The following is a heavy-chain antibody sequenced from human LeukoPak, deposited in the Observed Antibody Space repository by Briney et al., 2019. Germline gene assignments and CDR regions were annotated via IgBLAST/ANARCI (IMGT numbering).Heavy chain of an antibody. V-gene: IGHV1-69*04. CDR3: AEGQYGDSVDY. CDR2: IIPILGIA. D-gene: IGHD4-17*01. Sequence: ASVKVSCKASGGTFSSYAISWVRQAPGQGLEWMGRIIPILGIANYAQKFQGRVTITADKSTSTAYMELSSLRSEDTAVYYCAEGQYGDSVDYWGQGTLVTVSS. J-gene: IGHJ4*02. CDR1: GGTFSSYA.